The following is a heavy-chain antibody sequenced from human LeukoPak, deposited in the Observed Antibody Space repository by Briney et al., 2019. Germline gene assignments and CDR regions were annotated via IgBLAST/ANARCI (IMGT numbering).Heavy chain of an antibody. J-gene: IGHJ5*02. CDR1: GGSISSYY. Sequence: PSETLSLTCTVSGGSISSYYWSWIRQPAGKGLEWIGRIYTSGSTNYNPSLKSRVTISVDTSKNQFSLKLSSVTAADTAVYYCARDIVVVPAANQVVNWFDPWGQGTLVTVSS. CDR2: IYTSGST. V-gene: IGHV4-4*07. D-gene: IGHD2-2*01. CDR3: ARDIVVVPAANQVVNWFDP.